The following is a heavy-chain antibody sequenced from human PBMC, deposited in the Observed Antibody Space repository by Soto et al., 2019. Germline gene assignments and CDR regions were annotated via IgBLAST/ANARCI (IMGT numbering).Heavy chain of an antibody. Sequence: QVQLVEYGGGVVQPGRSLRLSCAASGFTFNNYGMHWVRQAPGMGLEWVAVISSDGSSEYYGDSVKGRFTIYRDNSKDTLYLQMNSLRAEDTAVYYCARDREYSGDNWFDPWGQGTLVTVSS. V-gene: IGHV3-33*01. J-gene: IGHJ5*02. CDR3: ARDREYSGDNWFDP. CDR2: ISSDGSSE. D-gene: IGHD2-21*01. CDR1: GFTFNNYG.